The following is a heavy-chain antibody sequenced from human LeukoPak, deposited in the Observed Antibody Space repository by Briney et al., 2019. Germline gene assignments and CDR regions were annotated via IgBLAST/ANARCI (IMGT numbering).Heavy chain of an antibody. D-gene: IGHD3-10*01. J-gene: IGHJ4*02. CDR2: IKSKTDGGTT. Sequence: GGSLRLSCTASGFTFGDYAMSWVRQAPGKGLEWVGRIKSKTDGGTTDYAAPVKGRFTISRDDSKNTLYLQMNSLKTEDTAVYYCTTEDYYSIDYWGQGTLVTVSS. V-gene: IGHV3-15*01. CDR1: GFTFGDYA. CDR3: TTEDYYSIDY.